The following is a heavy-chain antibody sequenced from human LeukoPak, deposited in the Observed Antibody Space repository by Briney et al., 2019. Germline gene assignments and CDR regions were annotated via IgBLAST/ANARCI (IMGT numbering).Heavy chain of an antibody. Sequence: PGGSLRLSCAASGFTFSSHGVHWVRQAPGKGLEWVAFVRSDGTTKYYADSVKGRFTISRDASENTLFLQMSSLRTEDTAVYYCATTIFGSTWRYFDYWGQGTQVTVSS. J-gene: IGHJ4*02. CDR3: ATTIFGSTWRYFDY. V-gene: IGHV3-30*02. CDR1: GFTFSSHG. D-gene: IGHD3-3*01. CDR2: VRSDGTTK.